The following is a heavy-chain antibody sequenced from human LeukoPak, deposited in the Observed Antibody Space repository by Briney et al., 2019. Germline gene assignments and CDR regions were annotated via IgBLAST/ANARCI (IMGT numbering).Heavy chain of an antibody. Sequence: GGSLRLSCAASGFTFSSYSMNWVRQVPGKGLEWVSYISSSSSTIYYADSVKGRFTISRDNAKNSLYLQMNSLRAEDTAVYYCARSQSIDYWGQGTLVTVSS. CDR3: ARSQSIDY. J-gene: IGHJ4*02. CDR1: GFTFSSYS. V-gene: IGHV3-48*01. CDR2: ISSSSSTI.